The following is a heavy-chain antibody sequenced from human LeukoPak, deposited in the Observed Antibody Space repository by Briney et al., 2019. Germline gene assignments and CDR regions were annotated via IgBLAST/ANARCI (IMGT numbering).Heavy chain of an antibody. V-gene: IGHV1-2*02. CDR1: GYTFTGYY. Sequence: ASVKVSCKASGYTFTGYYMHWVRQAPGQGLEWMGWINPNSGGTNYAQKFQGRVTMTRDTSISTAYMELSRLRSDDTAVYYCARDYYDSSGYYNQYWYFDLWGRGTLVTVSS. CDR2: INPNSGGT. J-gene: IGHJ2*01. D-gene: IGHD3-22*01. CDR3: ARDYYDSSGYYNQYWYFDL.